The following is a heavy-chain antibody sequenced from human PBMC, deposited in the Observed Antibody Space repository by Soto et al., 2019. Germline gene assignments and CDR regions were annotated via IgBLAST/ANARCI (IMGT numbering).Heavy chain of an antibody. CDR2: ISGSGGST. Sequence: GGSLRLSCAASGFTFSSYAMSWVRQAPGKGLEWVSAISGSGGSTYSADSVKGRFTISRDNSKNTLHLQMNSLRAEDTAVYYCAKDISGSYYDFDYWGQGTLVTVSS. CDR1: GFTFSSYA. CDR3: AKDISGSYYDFDY. J-gene: IGHJ4*02. V-gene: IGHV3-23*01. D-gene: IGHD1-26*01.